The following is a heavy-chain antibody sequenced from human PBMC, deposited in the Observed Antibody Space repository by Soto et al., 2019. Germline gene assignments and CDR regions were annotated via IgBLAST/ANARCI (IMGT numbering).Heavy chain of an antibody. Sequence: QITLKESGPTLVKPTQTLTLTCTFSGFSLSTSGVGVGWIRQPPGKALEWLALIYWDDDKRYSPSLKSRLTITKDTYKNQVVLTMPTMGPVDTATYYCARFLAVAGDVDYWGQGTLVTVSS. D-gene: IGHD6-19*01. J-gene: IGHJ4*02. CDR3: ARFLAVAGDVDY. CDR1: GFSLSTSGVG. V-gene: IGHV2-5*02. CDR2: IYWDDDK.